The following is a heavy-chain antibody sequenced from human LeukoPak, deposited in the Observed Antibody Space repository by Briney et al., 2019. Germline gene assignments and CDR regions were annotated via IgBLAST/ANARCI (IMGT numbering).Heavy chain of an antibody. D-gene: IGHD2-15*01. CDR1: EFTFSSYS. CDR2: ISSSSSYI. Sequence: PGGSLRLSCAASEFTFSSYSMNWVRQAPGKGLEWVSSISSSSSYIYYADSVKGRFTISRDNAKNSLYLQMNSLRAEDTAVYYCARVLVVAATFSDYWGQGTLVTVSS. J-gene: IGHJ4*02. CDR3: ARVLVVAATFSDY. V-gene: IGHV3-21*01.